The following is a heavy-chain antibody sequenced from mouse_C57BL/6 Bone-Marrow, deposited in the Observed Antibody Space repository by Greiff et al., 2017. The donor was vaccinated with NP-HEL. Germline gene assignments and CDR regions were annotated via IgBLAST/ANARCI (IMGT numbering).Heavy chain of an antibody. CDR3: ARLGLRGFAY. Sequence: EVKRVESGGGLVKPGGSLKLSCAASGFTFSDYGMHWVRQAPETGLEWVAYISSGSSTIYYADTVKGRFTISRDNAKNTLFLQMTSLRSEDTAMYYCARLGLRGFAYWGQGTLVTVSA. CDR2: ISSGSSTI. D-gene: IGHD2-4*01. J-gene: IGHJ3*01. V-gene: IGHV5-17*01. CDR1: GFTFSDYG.